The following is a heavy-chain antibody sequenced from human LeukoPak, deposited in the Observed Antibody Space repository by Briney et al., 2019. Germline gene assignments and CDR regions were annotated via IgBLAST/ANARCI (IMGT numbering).Heavy chain of an antibody. J-gene: IGHJ4*02. D-gene: IGHD3-16*02. CDR2: INHSGST. CDR3: ARGTRHYVWGSYRSYYFDY. CDR1: GGSFSGYY. Sequence: NPSETLSLTCAVYGGSFSGYYWSWIRQPPGKGLEWIGEINHSGSTNYNPSLKGRVTISVDTSKNQFSLKLSSVTAADTAVYYCARGTRHYVWGSYRSYYFDYWGQGTLVTVSS. V-gene: IGHV4-34*01.